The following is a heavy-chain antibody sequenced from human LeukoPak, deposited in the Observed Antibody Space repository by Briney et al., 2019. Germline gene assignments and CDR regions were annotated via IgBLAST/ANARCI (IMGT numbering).Heavy chain of an antibody. Sequence: PGGSLRLSCAASGLTFSSHWMHWVRQAPGKGLEWVSYISSTYDTIYYADSVKGRFTISRDNVKNSLYLQMNSLRDEDTAVYYCVISSWDFWGQGALVTVSS. J-gene: IGHJ4*02. V-gene: IGHV3-48*02. CDR2: ISSTYDTI. CDR1: GLTFSSHW. CDR3: VISSWDF. D-gene: IGHD6-13*01.